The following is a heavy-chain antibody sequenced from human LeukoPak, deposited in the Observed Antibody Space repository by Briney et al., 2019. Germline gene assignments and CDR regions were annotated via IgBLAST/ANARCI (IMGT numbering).Heavy chain of an antibody. J-gene: IGHJ4*02. Sequence: SETLSLTCTVSGASMSDYYWSWIRQPPGKGLEWIGYIYYTVSTNYNPSRKSRVTMSVETSKNQISLKLSSVTAADSAVYYCVRRVRYFGQNDYWGQGTLVTVSS. V-gene: IGHV4-59*08. CDR2: IYYTVST. D-gene: IGHD3-9*01. CDR3: VRRVRYFGQNDY. CDR1: GASMSDYY.